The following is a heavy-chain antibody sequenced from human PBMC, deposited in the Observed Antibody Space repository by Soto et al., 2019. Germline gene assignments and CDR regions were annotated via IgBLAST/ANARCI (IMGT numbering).Heavy chain of an antibody. Sequence: QVQLQQWGAGLLKPSETLSLTCAVSGGSFSGYYWSWIRQPPGKGLEWIGEINHSGSTHYNPSRNSRVTISVDTSKSQCSLKLSSVTAADTAVYYCAGPRAKYYFDYGGQGTLVTVSS. J-gene: IGHJ4*02. CDR3: AGPRAKYYFDY. CDR1: GGSFSGYY. V-gene: IGHV4-34*01. CDR2: INHSGST.